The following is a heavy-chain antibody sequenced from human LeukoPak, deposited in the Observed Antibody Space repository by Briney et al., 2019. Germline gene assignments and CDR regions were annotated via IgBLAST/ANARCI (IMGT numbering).Heavy chain of an antibody. CDR3: ARQSAAAGDFDY. CDR2: IYYSGST. V-gene: IGHV4-59*08. CDR1: GGSISSYY. D-gene: IGHD6-13*01. J-gene: IGHJ4*02. Sequence: SETLSLTCTVSGGSISSYYWSWIRHPPGKGLEWIGYIYYSGSTNYNPSLKSRVTISVDTSKNQFSLKLSSVTAADTAVYYCARQSAAAGDFDYWGQGTLVTVSS.